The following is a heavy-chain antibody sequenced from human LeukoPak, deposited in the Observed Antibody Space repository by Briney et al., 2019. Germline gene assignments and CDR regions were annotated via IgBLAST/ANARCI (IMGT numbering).Heavy chain of an antibody. CDR3: ATTSIAAAVNNWFDP. CDR2: INHSGST. CDR1: GGSFSGYY. Sequence: SETLSLTCAVYGGSFSGYYWCWIRQPPGKGLEWIGEINHSGSTNYNPSLKSRVTISVDTSKNQFSLKLSSVTAADTAVYYCATTSIAAAVNNWFDPWGQGTLVTVSS. J-gene: IGHJ5*02. V-gene: IGHV4-34*01. D-gene: IGHD6-13*01.